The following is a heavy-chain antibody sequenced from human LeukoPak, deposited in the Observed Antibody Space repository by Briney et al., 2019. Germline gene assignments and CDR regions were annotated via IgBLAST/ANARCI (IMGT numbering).Heavy chain of an antibody. CDR3: AKDEDIVVVPAAYGMDV. J-gene: IGHJ6*02. CDR1: GLPFSSYG. Sequence: HPGGSLRLSCAASGLPFSSYGMHWVRQAPGKGLEWVAGISYDGSNKYYADSVKGRFTISRDNSKNTLYLQMNSLRAEDTAVYYCAKDEDIVVVPAAYGMDVWGQGTTVTVSS. V-gene: IGHV3-30*18. D-gene: IGHD2-2*01. CDR2: ISYDGSNK.